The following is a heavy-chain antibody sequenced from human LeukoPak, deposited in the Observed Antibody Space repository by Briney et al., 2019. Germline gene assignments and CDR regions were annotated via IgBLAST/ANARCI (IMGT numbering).Heavy chain of an antibody. D-gene: IGHD7-27*01. Sequence: GGSLTLSCAASGFTVSSNHMSWVRQAPGKGLEWVSVIYIGGTIFYTDSVKGRFTISRDNSMNTVYLEMNSLRAEDTAVYYCARDGEDHYYDYWGQGTLVIVST. J-gene: IGHJ4*02. CDR1: GFTVSSNH. CDR3: ARDGEDHYYDY. CDR2: IYIGGTI. V-gene: IGHV3-66*01.